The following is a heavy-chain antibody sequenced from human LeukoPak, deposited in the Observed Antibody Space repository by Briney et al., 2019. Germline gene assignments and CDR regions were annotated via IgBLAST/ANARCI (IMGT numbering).Heavy chain of an antibody. D-gene: IGHD3-9*01. V-gene: IGHV3-53*05. CDR2: IYSGGYT. CDR1: GFTVSSNY. CDR3: ARSTGYYGYYYGMDV. Sequence: TGGSLRLSCAVSGFTVSSNYMSWVRQAPGKGLEWVSIIYSGGYTFYADSVKGRFTISRDNSKNTLFLQMGSLRAEDMAVYYCARSTGYYGYYYGMDVWGQGTTVTVSS. J-gene: IGHJ6*02.